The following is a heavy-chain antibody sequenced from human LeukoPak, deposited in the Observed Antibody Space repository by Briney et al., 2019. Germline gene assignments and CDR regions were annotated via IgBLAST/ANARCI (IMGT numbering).Heavy chain of an antibody. D-gene: IGHD4-17*01. CDR2: VYTSGST. CDR1: GGSISSYY. Sequence: SETLSPTCTVSGGSISSYYWSWIRQPAGKRLDWIGRVYTSGSTSYNPSLKSRVTMSVDTSRNQFSLNLSSVTAADTAVYYCARVKTTVTSLSSYYYMDVWGKGTTVTVSS. J-gene: IGHJ6*03. CDR3: ARVKTTVTSLSSYYYMDV. V-gene: IGHV4-4*07.